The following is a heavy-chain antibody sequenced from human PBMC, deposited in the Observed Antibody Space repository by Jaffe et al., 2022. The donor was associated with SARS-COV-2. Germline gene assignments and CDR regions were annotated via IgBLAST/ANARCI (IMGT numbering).Heavy chain of an antibody. CDR3: ARGGPYSSSWYGWVEYYYGMDV. J-gene: IGHJ6*02. Sequence: QVQLQESGPGLVKPSETLSLTCTVSGGSISSYYWSWIRQPPGKGLEWIGYIYYSGSTNYNPSLKSRVTISVDTSKNQFSLKLSSVTAADTAVYYCARGGPYSSSWYGWVEYYYGMDVWGQGTTVTVSS. V-gene: IGHV4-59*01. D-gene: IGHD6-13*01. CDR2: IYYSGST. CDR1: GGSISSYY.